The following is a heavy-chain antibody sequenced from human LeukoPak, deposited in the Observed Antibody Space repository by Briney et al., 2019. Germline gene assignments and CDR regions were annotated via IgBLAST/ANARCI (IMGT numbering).Heavy chain of an antibody. CDR3: ATDMGVAVAGFDY. V-gene: IGHV1-24*01. J-gene: IGHJ4*02. CDR2: FDPEDGET. Sequence: ATVKVSCKASGYSFSGHGITWVRQAPGKGLEWMGGFDPEDGETIYAQKFQGRVTMTEDTSTDTAYMELSSLRSEDTAVYYCATDMGVAVAGFDYWGQGTLVTVSS. D-gene: IGHD6-19*01. CDR1: GYSFSGHG.